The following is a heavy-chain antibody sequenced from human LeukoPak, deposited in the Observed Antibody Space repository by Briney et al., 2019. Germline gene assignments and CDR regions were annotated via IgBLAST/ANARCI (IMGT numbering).Heavy chain of an antibody. CDR3: AKEQWLGKMNYFDY. CDR2: ISGSGSGAST. Sequence: GGSLRLSCAASGFTFSIYAMSWVRQAPGKGLQWVSSISGSGSGASTYYADSVKGRFTISRDTSTNTLYLQMNSLRAEDTAVYYCAKEQWLGKMNYFDYWGQGTLVTVSS. D-gene: IGHD6-19*01. CDR1: GFTFSIYA. J-gene: IGHJ4*02. V-gene: IGHV3-23*01.